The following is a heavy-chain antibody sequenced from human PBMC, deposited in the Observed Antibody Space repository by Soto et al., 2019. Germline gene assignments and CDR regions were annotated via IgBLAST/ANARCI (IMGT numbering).Heavy chain of an antibody. V-gene: IGHV4-59*08. CDR3: AKHVVFVSGGSSFDC. D-gene: IGHD3-16*01. CDR1: GGSISGYY. Sequence: KPSETLSLTCTVSGGSISGYYWSWIRQPPGKGLEWLGYIYYTGSTNYNPSLKSRLTISVDTSKNQFSLKLSSVTAADTAVYYCAKHVVFVSGGSSFDCWGQGILVTVSS. J-gene: IGHJ5*01. CDR2: IYYTGST.